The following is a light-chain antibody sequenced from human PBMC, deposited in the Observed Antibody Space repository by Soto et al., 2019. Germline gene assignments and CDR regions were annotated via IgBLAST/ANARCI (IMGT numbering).Light chain of an antibody. CDR1: SSDVGGYNY. V-gene: IGLV2-8*01. J-gene: IGLJ1*01. CDR2: EVT. Sequence: QSALTQPPSASGAPGQSVTISCTGTSSDVGGYNYVSWYQQHPGKAPKLMIYEVTKRPSGVPDSFSGSKSGNTASLTVFGLLAEDEADYYCASYAGSNKVFGTGTKLTVL. CDR3: ASYAGSNKV.